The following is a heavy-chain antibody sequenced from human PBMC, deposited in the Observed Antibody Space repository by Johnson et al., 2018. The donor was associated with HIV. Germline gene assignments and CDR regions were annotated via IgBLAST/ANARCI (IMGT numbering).Heavy chain of an antibody. CDR3: ARGGGLGAFDI. CDR2: INWNGGST. CDR1: GFTFDTYG. D-gene: IGHD3-16*01. J-gene: IGHJ3*02. Sequence: VQLVESGGGVVRPGGSLRLSCGASGFTFDTYGMTWVRQAPGKGLEWVCGINWNGGSTGYAASVKGRLTISRDNSKNTLYLQMNSLRTEDTAVYYCARGGGLGAFDIWGQGTMVTVSS. V-gene: IGHV3-20*04.